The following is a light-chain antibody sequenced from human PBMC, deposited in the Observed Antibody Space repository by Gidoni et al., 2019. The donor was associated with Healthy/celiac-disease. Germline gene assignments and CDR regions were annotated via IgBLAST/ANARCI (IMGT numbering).Light chain of an antibody. CDR2: GAS. CDR1: QSVSSSY. Sequence: EVVFTKSPGPLSWSPGERATLPCRPSQSVSSSYFAWYLQKPGQAPRLLIDGASSRATGIPDRFSGSGSGTDFTLTISRLEPEDFAVYYCQQYGSSPTFGQGTRLEIK. J-gene: IGKJ5*01. CDR3: QQYGSSPT. V-gene: IGKV3-20*01.